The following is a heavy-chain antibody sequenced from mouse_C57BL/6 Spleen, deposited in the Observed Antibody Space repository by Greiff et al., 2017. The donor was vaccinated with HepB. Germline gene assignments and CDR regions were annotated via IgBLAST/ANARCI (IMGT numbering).Heavy chain of an antibody. CDR2: IDPSDSYT. CDR3: ARGDYGNYVGD. V-gene: IGHV1-69*01. CDR1: GYTFTSYW. J-gene: IGHJ2*01. Sequence: QVQLQQPGAELVMPGASVKLSCKASGYTFTSYWMHWVKQRPGQGLEWIGEIDPSDSYTNYNQKFKGKSTLTVDKSSSTAYMQLSSLTSEDSAVYYCARGDYGNYVGDWGQGTTLTVSS. D-gene: IGHD2-1*01.